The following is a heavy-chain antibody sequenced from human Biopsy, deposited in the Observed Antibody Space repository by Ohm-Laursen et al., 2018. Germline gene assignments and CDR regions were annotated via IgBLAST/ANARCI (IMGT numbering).Heavy chain of an antibody. V-gene: IGHV2-5*08. CDR2: IDWAGDT. D-gene: IGHD1-26*01. CDR3: ARASASQYYGVDV. Sequence: TQTLTLTCTFSGLSFTTVGMRVTWIRQAPGKALEWLAHIDWAGDTRYSASLKTRLSIPKDTFKDQVVLTMTDIDPVDTATYYCARASASQYYGVDVWGQGTSVTVSS. CDR1: GLSFTTVGMR. J-gene: IGHJ6*02.